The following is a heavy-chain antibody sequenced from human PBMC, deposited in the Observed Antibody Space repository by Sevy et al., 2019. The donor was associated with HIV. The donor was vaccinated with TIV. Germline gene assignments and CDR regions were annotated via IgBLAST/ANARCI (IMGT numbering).Heavy chain of an antibody. CDR2: IYYSGRT. D-gene: IGHD2-21*02. Sequence: SETLSLTCTVSGGSINSGRYYWDWIRQPPGKGLEWIGTIYYSGRTHYNPSLKSRVAISVDASRNQFSLKVSSLTAADTAVYFCARQSSFVTAPDNWGQGTLVTVSS. CDR3: ARQSSFVTAPDN. CDR1: GGSINSGRYY. V-gene: IGHV4-39*01. J-gene: IGHJ4*02.